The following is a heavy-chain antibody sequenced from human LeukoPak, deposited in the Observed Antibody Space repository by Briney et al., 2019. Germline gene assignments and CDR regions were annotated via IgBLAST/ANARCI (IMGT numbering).Heavy chain of an antibody. Sequence: ASVKVSCKASGYTFTSYGISWVRQAPGQGLEWMGWISAYNGNTNYAQKLQGRVTMTTDTSTSTAYMELRSLRSDDTAVYYCARWDGIAARPGNWFDPWGQGTLVTVSS. V-gene: IGHV1-18*01. J-gene: IGHJ5*02. D-gene: IGHD6-6*01. CDR1: GYTFTSYG. CDR2: ISAYNGNT. CDR3: ARWDGIAARPGNWFDP.